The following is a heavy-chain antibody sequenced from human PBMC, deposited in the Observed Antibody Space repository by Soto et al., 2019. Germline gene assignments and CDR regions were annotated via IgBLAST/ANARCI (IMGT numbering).Heavy chain of an antibody. CDR2: IDPSDSYT. J-gene: IGHJ6*02. V-gene: IGHV5-10-1*01. CDR3: ARQGVGYRYGQGYYYGMDV. CDR1: GYSFTSYW. D-gene: IGHD5-18*01. Sequence: LGESLKISCKGSGYSFTSYWISWVRQMPGKGLEWMGRIDPSDSYTNYSPSFQGHVTISADKSISTAYLRWSSLKASDTAMYYCARQGVGYRYGQGYYYGMDVWGQGTTVTVSS.